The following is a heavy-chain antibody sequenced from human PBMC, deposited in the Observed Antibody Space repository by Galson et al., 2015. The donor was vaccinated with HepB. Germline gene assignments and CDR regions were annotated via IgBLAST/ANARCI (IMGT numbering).Heavy chain of an antibody. Sequence: SLRLSCAASGFTFSNYAMHWVRQAPGKGLEWVAVISYDGSNKYYADSVKGRFTISRDNSKNTLYLQMNSLRAEDTAVYYCARDAFNEMATVFDYWGQGTLVTVSS. D-gene: IGHD5-24*01. J-gene: IGHJ4*02. CDR2: ISYDGSNK. CDR3: ARDAFNEMATVFDY. CDR1: GFTFSNYA. V-gene: IGHV3-30-3*01.